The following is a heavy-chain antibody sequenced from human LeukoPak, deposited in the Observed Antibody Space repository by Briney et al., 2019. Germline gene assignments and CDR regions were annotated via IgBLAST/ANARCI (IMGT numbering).Heavy chain of an antibody. CDR1: GYTFTEYY. J-gene: IGHJ4*02. CDR2: INPNSGGT. D-gene: IGHD6-19*01. CDR3: ARVSSGWSGFLYYFDY. Sequence: GASVKVSCKASGYTFTEYYIHWVRQAPGQGLEWMGWINPNSGGTNYAQKFQGRVTMTRDTSISTAYMELSRLRSDDTAVYYCARVSSGWSGFLYYFDYWGQGTLVTVSS. V-gene: IGHV1-2*02.